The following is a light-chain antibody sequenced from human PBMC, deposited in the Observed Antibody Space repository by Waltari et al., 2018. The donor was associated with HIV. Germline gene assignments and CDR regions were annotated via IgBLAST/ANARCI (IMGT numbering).Light chain of an antibody. CDR3: QQRNDWLIT. Sequence: VLSQYPVTLSLFTGERATSTCWASHDISTYRAWYQQKPGQSPRLLIYDASVRATDIPARFSGSGSETDFTLTIDTVEREDSGIYYCQQRNDWLITFGQGTRLE. J-gene: IGKJ5*01. CDR2: DAS. V-gene: IGKV3D-11*01. CDR1: HDISTY.